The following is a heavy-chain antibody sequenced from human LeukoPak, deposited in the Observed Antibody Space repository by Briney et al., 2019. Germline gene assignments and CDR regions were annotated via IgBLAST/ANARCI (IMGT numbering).Heavy chain of an antibody. J-gene: IGHJ6*03. V-gene: IGHV1-69*05. D-gene: IGHD4-17*01. CDR3: ARESGVNYGDYEGYYYYMDV. Sequence: SVKVSCKASGGTFSSYAISWVRQAPGQGLEWMGGIIPIFGTANYAQKFQGRVTMTRDMSTSTVYMELSSLRSEDTAVYYCARESGVNYGDYEGYYYYMDVWGKGTTVTVSS. CDR2: IIPIFGTA. CDR1: GGTFSSYA.